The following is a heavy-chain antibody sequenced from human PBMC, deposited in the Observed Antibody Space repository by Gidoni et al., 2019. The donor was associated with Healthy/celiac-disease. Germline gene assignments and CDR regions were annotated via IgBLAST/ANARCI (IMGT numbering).Heavy chain of an antibody. CDR2: IIPIFGTA. CDR3: ARSSGGRAYYYYGMDV. J-gene: IGHJ6*04. V-gene: IGHV1-69*01. D-gene: IGHD2-15*01. Sequence: GGIIPIFGTANYAQKFQGRVTITADESTSTAYMELSSLRSEDTAVYYCARSSGGRAYYYYGMDVWGKGTTVTVSS.